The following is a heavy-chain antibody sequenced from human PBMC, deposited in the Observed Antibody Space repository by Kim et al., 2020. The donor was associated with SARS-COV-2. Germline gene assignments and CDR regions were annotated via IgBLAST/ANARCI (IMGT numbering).Heavy chain of an antibody. J-gene: IGHJ5*02. CDR3: ARDIGAVAGKRWGVNWFDP. CDR2: INPNSGGT. D-gene: IGHD6-19*01. CDR1: GYTFTGYY. V-gene: IGHV1-2*06. Sequence: ASVKVSCKASGYTFTGYYMHWVRQAPGQGLEWMGRINPNSGGTNYAQKFQGRVTMTRDTSISTAYMELSRLRSDDTAVYYCARDIGAVAGKRWGVNWFDPWGQGTLVTVSS.